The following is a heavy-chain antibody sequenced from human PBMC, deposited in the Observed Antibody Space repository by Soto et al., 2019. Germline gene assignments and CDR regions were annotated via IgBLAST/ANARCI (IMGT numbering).Heavy chain of an antibody. D-gene: IGHD3-10*01. CDR3: ARDFGDYYGSGSYYNYGMDV. CDR1: GYTFTSYG. CDR2: ISAYNGNT. V-gene: IGHV1-18*01. J-gene: IGHJ6*02. Sequence: ASVKVSCKASGYTFTSYGISWVRQAPGQRLERMGWISAYNGNTNYAQKLQGRVTMTTNASTSTANMELRSLRSDDTAVYYCARDFGDYYGSGSYYNYGMDVWGQGTTVTVSS.